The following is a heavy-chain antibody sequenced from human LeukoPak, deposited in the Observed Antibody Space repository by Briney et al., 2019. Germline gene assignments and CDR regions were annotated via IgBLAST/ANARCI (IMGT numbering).Heavy chain of an antibody. CDR1: GYTFTSYD. CDR3: ARMYYYDSSGPNWFDP. Sequence: GASVKVSCKASGYTFTSYDINWVRQATGQGLEWMGWMNPNSGNTGYAQKFQGRATMTRNTSISTAYMELSSLRSEDTAVYYCARMYYYDSSGPNWFDPWGQGTLVTVSS. D-gene: IGHD3-22*01. V-gene: IGHV1-8*01. CDR2: MNPNSGNT. J-gene: IGHJ5*02.